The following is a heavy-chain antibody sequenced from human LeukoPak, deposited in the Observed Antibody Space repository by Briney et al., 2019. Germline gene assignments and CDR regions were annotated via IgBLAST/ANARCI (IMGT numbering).Heavy chain of an antibody. Sequence: GSLRLSCAASGFTFSTYSMNWVRQAPGKGLEWVSYISSSSTTIYYADSVKGRFTISRDSAKNSLYLQMNSLRAEDTAVYYCARDFGARGWFDYWGQGTLVTVSS. CDR1: GFTFSTYS. CDR2: ISSSSTTI. D-gene: IGHD6-19*01. CDR3: ARDFGARGWFDY. V-gene: IGHV3-48*01. J-gene: IGHJ4*02.